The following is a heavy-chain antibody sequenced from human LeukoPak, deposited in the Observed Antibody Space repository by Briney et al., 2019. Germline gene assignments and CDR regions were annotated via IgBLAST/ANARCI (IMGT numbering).Heavy chain of an antibody. V-gene: IGHV3-30-3*01. J-gene: IGHJ2*01. D-gene: IGHD5-12*01. CDR2: ISYDGSNK. CDR3: ARGGLRNWYFDL. Sequence: GGSLRLSCAASGFTFSSYAMHWVRQAPGKGLEWVAVISYDGSNKYYADSVKGRFTISRDNSKNTLYLQMNSLRAEDTAVYYCARGGLRNWYFDLWGRGTLVTVSS. CDR1: GFTFSSYA.